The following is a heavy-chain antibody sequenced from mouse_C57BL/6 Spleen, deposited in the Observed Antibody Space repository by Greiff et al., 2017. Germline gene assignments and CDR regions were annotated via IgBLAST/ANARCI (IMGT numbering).Heavy chain of an antibody. Sequence: EVQLVESGPGLAKPSQTLSLTCSVTGYSITRDYWNWIRKFPGNKLEYMGYISYSGSTYYNPSLKSRISITRDTSKNQYYLQLNSVTTEDTATYYCARFYDYGGFDYWGQGTTLTVSS. D-gene: IGHD2-4*01. CDR2: ISYSGST. CDR1: GYSITRDY. CDR3: ARFYDYGGFDY. V-gene: IGHV3-8*01. J-gene: IGHJ2*01.